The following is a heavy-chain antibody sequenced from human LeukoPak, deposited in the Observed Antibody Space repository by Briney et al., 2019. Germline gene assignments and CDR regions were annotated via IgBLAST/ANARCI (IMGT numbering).Heavy chain of an antibody. J-gene: IGHJ3*01. CDR1: GFTFSGHW. CDR3: VAWGKSGNP. CDR2: TNGDGSQT. V-gene: IGHV3-7*01. Sequence: PGGSLRLSCAASGFTFSGHWMSWVRQAPAKGLEWVAQTNGDGSQTYYTDFVKGRFTTSRDNAKNSLYLQMNGLRAEDTAVYYCVAWGKSGNPWGQGTMVIVSS. D-gene: IGHD1-26*01.